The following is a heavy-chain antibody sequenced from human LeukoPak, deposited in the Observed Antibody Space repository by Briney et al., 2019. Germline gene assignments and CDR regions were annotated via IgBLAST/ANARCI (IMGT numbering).Heavy chain of an antibody. D-gene: IGHD6-19*01. CDR2: INTYNGNT. CDR3: ARQSRIRYTSGWFQVGDDAFDI. J-gene: IGHJ3*02. Sequence: GASVKVSCKASGYTFTGYYMHWVRQAPGQGLEWMGWINTYNGNTNYAQNLQGRVTMTTDTSTSTAYMELRSLRSDDTALYYCARQSRIRYTSGWFQVGDDAFDIWGQGTMVTVSS. CDR1: GYTFTGYY. V-gene: IGHV1-18*04.